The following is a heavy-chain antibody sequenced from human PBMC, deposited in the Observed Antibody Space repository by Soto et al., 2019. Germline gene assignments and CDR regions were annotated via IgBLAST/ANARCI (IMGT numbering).Heavy chain of an antibody. CDR2: INPNSGGT. J-gene: IGHJ4*02. CDR3: ARVLISSSWYGAFDY. CDR1: GYTFTGYY. Sequence: QVQLVQSGAEVKKPGASVKVSCKASGYTFTGYYMHWVRQAPGQGLEWMGWINPNSGGTNYAQKFQGWVTMTRDTSMSTAYMERSRLRSDDTAVYYCARVLISSSWYGAFDYWGQGTLVTVSS. D-gene: IGHD6-13*01. V-gene: IGHV1-2*04.